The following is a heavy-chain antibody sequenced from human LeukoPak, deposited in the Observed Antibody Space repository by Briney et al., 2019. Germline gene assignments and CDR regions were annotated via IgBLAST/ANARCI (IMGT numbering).Heavy chain of an antibody. Sequence: SETLSLTCTVSGGSIISSGDYWWGWIRQPPGKGLEWIGSIYYSGNTYYNPSLKSRVTISVDTSKNQFSLKLNSVTAADTAVYYCARQYNSGYGLPFDYWGQGTLVTVSS. CDR2: IYYSGNT. D-gene: IGHD5-12*01. CDR1: GGSIISSGDY. V-gene: IGHV4-39*01. CDR3: ARQYNSGYGLPFDY. J-gene: IGHJ4*02.